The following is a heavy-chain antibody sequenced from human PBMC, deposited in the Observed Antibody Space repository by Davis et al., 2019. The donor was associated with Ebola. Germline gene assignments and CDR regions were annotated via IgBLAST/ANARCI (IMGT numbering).Heavy chain of an antibody. D-gene: IGHD1-26*01. J-gene: IGHJ5*02. CDR2: INPDGGRA. CDR3: AGVRDGSDSWSDP. Sequence: GESLKISCAASGFTFGNYLMHWVRQAPGKGLAWVSRINPDGGRADYADSVKGRFAISRDNAQNTVYLQMNSLRDEDTAIYYCAGVRDGSDSWSDPWGQGTPVTVSS. V-gene: IGHV3-74*01. CDR1: GFTFGNYL.